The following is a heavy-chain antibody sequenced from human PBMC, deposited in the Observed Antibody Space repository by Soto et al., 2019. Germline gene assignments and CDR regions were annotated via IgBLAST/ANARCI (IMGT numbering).Heavy chain of an antibody. CDR2: IWYDGSNK. J-gene: IGHJ6*02. Sequence: QVQLVESGGGVVQPGRSLRLSCAASGFTFSSYGMHWVRQAPGKGLEWVAVIWYDGSNKYYADSVKGRFTISRDNSRNTLYLQMNSLRAEDTAVYYCARSRITMVRGGLVGVWGQGTTVTVSS. CDR3: ARSRITMVRGGLVGV. D-gene: IGHD3-10*01. V-gene: IGHV3-33*01. CDR1: GFTFSSYG.